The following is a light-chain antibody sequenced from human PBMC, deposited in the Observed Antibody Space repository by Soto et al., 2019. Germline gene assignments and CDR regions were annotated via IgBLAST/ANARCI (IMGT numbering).Light chain of an antibody. V-gene: IGLV2-14*01. CDR1: SGDIGSYNR. Sequence: QSVLTQPASVSGSPGQSITISCTGTSGDIGSYNRVSWYQQHPGKAPKLIIYEVTDRPSGVSNRFSGSKSGNTASLTISGLQAEDEAEYYCSSYTNINTSACVFETGTKVTV. J-gene: IGLJ1*01. CDR2: EVT. CDR3: SSYTNINTSACV.